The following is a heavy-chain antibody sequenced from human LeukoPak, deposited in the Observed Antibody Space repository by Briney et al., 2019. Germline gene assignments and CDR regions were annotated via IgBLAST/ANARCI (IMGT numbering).Heavy chain of an antibody. CDR1: GGSISSHY. Sequence: NPSETLSLTCTVSGGSISSHYWSWIQQLPGKGLEWIGYIYYSGSTNYNPSLKSRVTISVDTSKNQFSLKLSSVTAADTAVYYCARDRHYYYYMDVWGKGTTVTVSS. CDR3: ARDRHYYYYMDV. CDR2: IYYSGST. V-gene: IGHV4-59*11. J-gene: IGHJ6*03.